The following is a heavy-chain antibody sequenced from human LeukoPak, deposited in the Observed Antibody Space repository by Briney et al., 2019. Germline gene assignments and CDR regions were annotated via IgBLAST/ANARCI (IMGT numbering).Heavy chain of an antibody. CDR3: ARGDQWLGYYFDY. CDR2: IYYSGST. D-gene: IGHD5-12*01. Sequence: PSETLSLTCTVSGGSISSYYWSWIRQPPGKGLEWIGYIYYSGSTNYNPSLKSRVTISVDTSKNQFSLKLSSVTAADTAVYYCARGDQWLGYYFDYWGQGTLVTVSS. V-gene: IGHV4-59*01. J-gene: IGHJ4*02. CDR1: GGSISSYY.